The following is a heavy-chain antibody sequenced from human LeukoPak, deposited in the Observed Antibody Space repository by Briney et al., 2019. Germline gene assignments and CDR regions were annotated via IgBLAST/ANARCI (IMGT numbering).Heavy chain of an antibody. CDR1: GYTFSSYY. CDR3: AREFPRTCYFDY. Sequence: ASVKVSCKASGYTFSSYYIHWVRQAPGQGLEYMGIINLSGGSTNYAQKFQGRVTMTRDTSTSKVHMELSSLRSEDTAVYYCAREFPRTCYFDYWGQGTLVTVSS. CDR2: INLSGGST. V-gene: IGHV1-46*01. J-gene: IGHJ4*02. D-gene: IGHD1-14*01.